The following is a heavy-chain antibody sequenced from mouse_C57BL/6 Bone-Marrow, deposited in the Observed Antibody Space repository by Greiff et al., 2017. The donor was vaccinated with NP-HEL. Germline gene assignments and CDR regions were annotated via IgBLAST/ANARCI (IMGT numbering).Heavy chain of an antibody. CDR1: GIDFSRYW. V-gene: IGHV4-1*01. Sequence: EVQLQQSGGGLVQPGGSLKLSCAASGIDFSRYWMSWVRRAPGKGLEWIGEINPDSSTINYAPSLKDKFIISRDNAKNTLYLQMSKVRSEDTALYYCARPILGGSSFYWYFDVWGTGTTVTVSS. D-gene: IGHD1-1*01. J-gene: IGHJ1*03. CDR3: ARPILGGSSFYWYFDV. CDR2: INPDSSTI.